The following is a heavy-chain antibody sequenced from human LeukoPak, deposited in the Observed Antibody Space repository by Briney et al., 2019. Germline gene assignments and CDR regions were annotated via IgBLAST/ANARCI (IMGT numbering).Heavy chain of an antibody. J-gene: IGHJ4*02. V-gene: IGHV4-39*07. CDR3: ARGPLLLWFGESTYYFDY. D-gene: IGHD3-10*01. CDR2: IYYSGST. Sequence: SETLSLTCTVSGGSIGSSSYYWGWIRQPPGKGLEWIGSIYYSGSTYYNPSLKSRVTISVDTSKNQFSLKLSSVTAADTAVYYCARGPLLLWFGESTYYFDYWGQGTLVTVSS. CDR1: GGSIGSSSYY.